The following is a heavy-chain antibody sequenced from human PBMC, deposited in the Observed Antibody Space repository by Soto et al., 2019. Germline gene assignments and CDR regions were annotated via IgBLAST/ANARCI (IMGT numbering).Heavy chain of an antibody. CDR2: IHENGHFK. CDR1: GSSFSSYS. Sequence: PGGSLRLSCAASGSSFSSYSMSWIRQAPGKGLEWLAHIHENGHFKFYVDSVKGRFTISRDDALNSLYLQMNSLRAEDTAMYYCARDEGVPINYRFDYWGQGTLVTVSS. V-gene: IGHV3-7*03. D-gene: IGHD4-4*01. J-gene: IGHJ4*02. CDR3: ARDEGVPINYRFDY.